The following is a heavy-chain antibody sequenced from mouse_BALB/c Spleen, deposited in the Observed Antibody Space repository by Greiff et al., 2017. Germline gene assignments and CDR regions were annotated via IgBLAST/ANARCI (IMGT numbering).Heavy chain of an antibody. CDR1: GFTFSSYY. V-gene: IGHV5-6-2*01. Sequence: EVKLVESGGGLVKLGGSLKLSCAASGFTFSSYYMSWVRQTPEKRLELVAAINSNGGSTYYPDTVKGRFTISRDNAKNTLYLQMSSLQSEDTALYYCARQRDYGFDYWGQGTTLTVSS. J-gene: IGHJ2*01. D-gene: IGHD1-1*01. CDR2: INSNGGST. CDR3: ARQRDYGFDY.